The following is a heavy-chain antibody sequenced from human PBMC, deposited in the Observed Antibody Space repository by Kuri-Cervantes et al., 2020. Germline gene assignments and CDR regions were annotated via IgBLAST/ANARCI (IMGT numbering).Heavy chain of an antibody. Sequence: SGPTLVKPTQTLTLTYTFSGFSLSTSGVGVGWIRQPPGKALEWLALIYWDDDKRYGPSLKSRLTITKDTSTNQVVLAMTNMDPVDTGTYYCAHRHTYGPLLNWGQGTPVTVSS. CDR1: GFSLSTSGVG. V-gene: IGHV2-5*05. CDR2: IYWDDDK. J-gene: IGHJ4*02. D-gene: IGHD1-26*01. CDR3: AHRHTYGPLLN.